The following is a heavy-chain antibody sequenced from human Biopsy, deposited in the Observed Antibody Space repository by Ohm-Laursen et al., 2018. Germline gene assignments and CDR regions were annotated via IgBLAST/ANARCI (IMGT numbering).Heavy chain of an antibody. CDR1: GYSFTSYY. CDR2: INPSGSTT. Sequence: GASVKVSCKAFGYSFTSYYMHWVRQAPGQGLEWMGMINPSGSTTSYPQIFQGRVTMTRDTSKSTVYMELSSLRSADTTVYFCARNTGWYGDLYYFDYWGQGTLVTVSS. D-gene: IGHD6-19*01. J-gene: IGHJ4*02. CDR3: ARNTGWYGDLYYFDY. V-gene: IGHV1-46*01.